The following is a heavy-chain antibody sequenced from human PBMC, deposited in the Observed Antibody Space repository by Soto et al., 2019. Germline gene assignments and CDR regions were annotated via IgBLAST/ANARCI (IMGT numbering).Heavy chain of an antibody. V-gene: IGHV3-64D*08. CDR2: ISSVGRWT. Sequence: HLGGSLRLSCSASGFTLNNYPMHWVRQAPGKGLEYVSGISSVGRWTFYADSVKGRFTISRDTSENTLYLQMSSLRAEDTAVYFCVKEGSRFLDLDYWGQGTLVTVSS. CDR1: GFTLNNYP. D-gene: IGHD3-3*01. J-gene: IGHJ4*02. CDR3: VKEGSRFLDLDY.